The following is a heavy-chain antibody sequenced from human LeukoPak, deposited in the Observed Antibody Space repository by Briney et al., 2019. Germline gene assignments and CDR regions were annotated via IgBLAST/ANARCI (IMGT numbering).Heavy chain of an antibody. CDR3: ARGLAAGVVGFDY. J-gene: IGHJ4*02. CDR1: GGSFSGYY. D-gene: IGHD3-10*01. V-gene: IGHV4-34*01. CDR2: INHSGST. Sequence: PSETLSLTCGVYGGSFSGYYWSWIRQPPGKGLEWMGEINHSGSTNYNPSLKSRVTISVDTSKKHFSLKLSSVTAVDTAVYYCARGLAAGVVGFDYWGQGTLVTVTS.